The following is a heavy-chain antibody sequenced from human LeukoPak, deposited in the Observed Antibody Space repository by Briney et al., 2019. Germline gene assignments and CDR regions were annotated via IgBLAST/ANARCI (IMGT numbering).Heavy chain of an antibody. V-gene: IGHV1-8*01. Sequence: ASVKVSCTASGYTFTSYDINWVRQATGQGLEWMGWMNPNSGNTGYAQKFQGRVTMTRNTSISTAYMELSSLRSEDTAVYYCARVFDSSGYYLDYWGQGTLVTVSS. D-gene: IGHD3-22*01. J-gene: IGHJ4*02. CDR3: ARVFDSSGYYLDY. CDR1: GYTFTSYD. CDR2: MNPNSGNT.